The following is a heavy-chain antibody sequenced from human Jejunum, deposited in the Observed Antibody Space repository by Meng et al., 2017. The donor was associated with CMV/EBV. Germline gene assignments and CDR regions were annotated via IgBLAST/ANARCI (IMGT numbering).Heavy chain of an antibody. Sequence: ISTYYWTWIRQPPGKGLEWIGYIYYSGSTHSNPSLKSRVTISVDTSKNQFSLKLSSVTAADTAVYYCARVPYYHDSSGYYYGGFDYWGQGTLVTVSS. D-gene: IGHD3-22*01. V-gene: IGHV4-59*01. CDR2: IYYSGST. CDR3: ARVPYYHDSSGYYYGGFDY. CDR1: ISTYY. J-gene: IGHJ4*02.